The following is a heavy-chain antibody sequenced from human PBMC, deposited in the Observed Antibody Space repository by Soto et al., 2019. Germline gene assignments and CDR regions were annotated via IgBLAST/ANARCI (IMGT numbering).Heavy chain of an antibody. Sequence: SETLSLTCTVSGGSISSSSYYWGWIRQPPGKGLEWIGSIYYSGSTYYNPSLKSRVTISVDTSKNPFSLKLSSVTAADTAVYYCATAAPGVDIVVVPAAQVDYWGQGTLVTVSS. CDR1: GGSISSSSYY. V-gene: IGHV4-39*01. CDR3: ATAAPGVDIVVVPAAQVDY. CDR2: IYYSGST. D-gene: IGHD2-2*03. J-gene: IGHJ4*02.